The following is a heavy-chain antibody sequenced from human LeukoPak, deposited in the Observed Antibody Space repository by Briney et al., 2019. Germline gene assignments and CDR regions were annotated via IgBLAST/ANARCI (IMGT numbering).Heavy chain of an antibody. CDR1: GITLSNYG. CDR3: ARELGGFDH. Sequence: GGSLRLSCAVSGITLSNYGMSWVRQAPGKGLEWVAGISDRGGSTNYADSVKGRFTVSRDNPKNTLWLQMNSLRAEDTAAYYCARELGGFDHWGQGTLVTVSS. J-gene: IGHJ4*02. D-gene: IGHD3-16*01. CDR2: ISDRGGST. V-gene: IGHV3-23*01.